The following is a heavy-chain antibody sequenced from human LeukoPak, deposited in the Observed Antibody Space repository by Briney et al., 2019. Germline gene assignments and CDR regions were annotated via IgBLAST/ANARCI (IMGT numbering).Heavy chain of an antibody. D-gene: IGHD6-13*01. CDR1: GDTFSTCA. V-gene: IGHV1-69*06. Sequence: GASVKVTCEASGDTFSTCAISWVRQAPGQGREWMGGINPIFGTRNYAQIFRGRVTITADKYTSTPYMERRRLRYGDTAVCYCARDLAIAAAAHYWGQGTLITVSS. CDR2: INPIFGTR. J-gene: IGHJ4*02. CDR3: ARDLAIAAAAHY.